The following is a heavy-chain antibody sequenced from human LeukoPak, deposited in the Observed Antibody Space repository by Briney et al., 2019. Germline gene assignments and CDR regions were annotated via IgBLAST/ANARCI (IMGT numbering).Heavy chain of an antibody. J-gene: IGHJ3*02. V-gene: IGHV3-23*01. CDR1: GFTFSSFA. CDR3: TKGIDHDYIWGSYKSNEFAI. D-gene: IGHD3-16*01. CDR2: ISGGGGST. Sequence: GGSLRLSCAASGFTFSSFAMSWVRQAPGKGLEGVSAISGGGGSTYYADSVKGRFTISRDNSNNTLYQQMNSLRGEDTAVYDYTKGIDHDYIWGSYKSNEFAIWGQGTMVTVSS.